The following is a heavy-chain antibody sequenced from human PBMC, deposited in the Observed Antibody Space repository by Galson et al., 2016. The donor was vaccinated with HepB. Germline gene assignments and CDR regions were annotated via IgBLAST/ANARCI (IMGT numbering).Heavy chain of an antibody. J-gene: IGHJ6*02. CDR1: GYTFTSYD. Sequence: SVKVSCKASGYTFTSYDINWVRQATGQGLEWMGWISPNSGETEYGRNFQGRVTMTRNTSTGTAYMELSSPRSEDTAVYYCARPGRHIAVGGNYDMDVWGQGTMVTVSS. CDR2: ISPNSGET. CDR3: ARPGRHIAVGGNYDMDV. D-gene: IGHD6-19*01. V-gene: IGHV1-8*01.